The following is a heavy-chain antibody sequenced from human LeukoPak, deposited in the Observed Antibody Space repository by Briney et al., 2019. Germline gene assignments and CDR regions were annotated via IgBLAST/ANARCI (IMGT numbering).Heavy chain of an antibody. CDR3: ARIQRGSLVAIDY. J-gene: IGHJ4*02. V-gene: IGHV3-48*04. Sequence: GGSLRLSCADSGFTFSSYTMNRVRQAPGKGLEWVSYISSSRTTYYADSVKGRFTISRDNAKNTLYLQLNSLRVEDTAVYYCARIQRGSLVAIDYWGQGTLVTVSS. CDR1: GFTFSSYT. D-gene: IGHD5-12*01. CDR2: ISSSRTT.